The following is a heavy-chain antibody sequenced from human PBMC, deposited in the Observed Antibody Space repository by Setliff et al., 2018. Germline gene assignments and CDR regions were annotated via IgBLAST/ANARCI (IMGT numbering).Heavy chain of an antibody. J-gene: IGHJ4*02. V-gene: IGHV3-7*01. CDR3: FGAGTCSY. Sequence: LRLSCSASGFTFRIYWMSWVRQVPGKGLEWVANIKGDDSERYYVDSVEGRFTVSRDNAMNSLSLQMNNLRTEDTAVYYCFGAGTCSYWGQGTLVTVSS. CDR2: IKGDDSER. D-gene: IGHD3-10*01. CDR1: GFTFRIYW.